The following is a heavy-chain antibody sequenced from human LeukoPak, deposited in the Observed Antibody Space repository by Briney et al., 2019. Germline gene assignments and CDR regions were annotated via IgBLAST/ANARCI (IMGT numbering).Heavy chain of an antibody. CDR1: GGSISSYY. Sequence: SETLSLTCTVSGGSISSYYWSWIRQPPGKGLEWIGYIYHSGSTNYNPSLKSRVTISVDTSKNQFSLRLSSVTAADTAVYYCAKSGGYGLIDYWGQGTLVTVSS. V-gene: IGHV4-59*08. D-gene: IGHD1-26*01. CDR2: IYHSGST. J-gene: IGHJ4*02. CDR3: AKSGGYGLIDY.